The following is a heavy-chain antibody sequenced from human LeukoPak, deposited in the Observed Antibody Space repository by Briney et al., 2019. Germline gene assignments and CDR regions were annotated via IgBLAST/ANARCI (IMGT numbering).Heavy chain of an antibody. CDR1: GFTFSSYA. V-gene: IGHV3-64*01. Sequence: GGSLRLSCAASGFTFSSYAMHGVRQAPGKGLEYVSAISSNGGSTYYANSVKGRFTISRDNSKNTLYLQMGSLRAEDMAVYYCARDGGYSYGSPSYCFDYWGQGTLVTVSS. J-gene: IGHJ4*02. CDR3: ARDGGYSYGSPSYCFDY. D-gene: IGHD5-18*01. CDR2: ISSNGGST.